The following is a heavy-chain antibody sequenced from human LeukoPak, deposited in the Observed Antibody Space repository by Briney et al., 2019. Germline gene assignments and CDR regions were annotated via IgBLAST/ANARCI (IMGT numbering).Heavy chain of an antibody. CDR1: GDSVSSNSAA. CDR3: ARDPTRQDYFDF. Sequence: SQTLSLTCAISGDSVSSNSAAWNRIRQSPSRGLEWLGRTYYRANWFNDYAVSVKSRITINPDTSKNQFSLHLNSVTPEDTAVYYCARDPTRQDYFDFWGQGTLVTVSS. CDR2: TYYRANWFN. V-gene: IGHV6-1*01. J-gene: IGHJ4*02.